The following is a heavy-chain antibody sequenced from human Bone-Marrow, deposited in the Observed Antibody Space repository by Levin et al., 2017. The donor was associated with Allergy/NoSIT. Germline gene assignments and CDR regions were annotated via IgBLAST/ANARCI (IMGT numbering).Heavy chain of an antibody. D-gene: IGHD3-22*01. CDR2: IYYSGNT. CDR3: ARQARMIVADYYQYYMDV. Sequence: PSETLSLTCTVSGGSVSENIYYWGWIRQPPGKGLEWIGSIYYSGNTYYNPSLESRVTMSVETSKNQFSLKLSSATAADTDVFYCARQARMIVADYYQYYMDVWGKGRAVTVSS. J-gene: IGHJ6*03. CDR1: GGSVSENIYY. V-gene: IGHV4-39*01.